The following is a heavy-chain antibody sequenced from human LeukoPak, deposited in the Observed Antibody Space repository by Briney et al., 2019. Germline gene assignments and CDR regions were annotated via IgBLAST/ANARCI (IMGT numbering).Heavy chain of an antibody. D-gene: IGHD3-10*01. CDR3: ARGRGTTMVRGVITNYFDL. CDR1: GYTFTAHC. J-gene: IGHJ2*01. V-gene: IGHV1-2*02. CDR2: IDPNSGGT. Sequence: ASVKVSCKASGYTFTAHCIHWVRQAPGQGLEWMGWIDPNSGGTNYAQRFLGSVTMTGDTSINTAFMELSRLRSDDTAIYYCARGRGTTMVRGVITNYFDLWGRGSLVTVSS.